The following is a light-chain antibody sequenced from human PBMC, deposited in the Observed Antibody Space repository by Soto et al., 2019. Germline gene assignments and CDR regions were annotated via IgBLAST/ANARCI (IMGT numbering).Light chain of an antibody. CDR2: EAS. V-gene: IGKV3-15*01. CDR3: QQYKNWPPMYT. Sequence: EIVMTQSPATLPVSPGERVTLSCRTSQGVSNNLAWYQQKPGQAPRLLMYEASTRATSTPARFSGSGSGTEFPLTISNLQSEDLAVDYCQQYKNWPPMYTFGQGTKLEIK. J-gene: IGKJ2*01. CDR1: QGVSNN.